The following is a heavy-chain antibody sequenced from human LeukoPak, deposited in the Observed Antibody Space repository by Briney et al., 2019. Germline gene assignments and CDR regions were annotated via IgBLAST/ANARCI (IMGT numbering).Heavy chain of an antibody. CDR2: ISNDGSAT. D-gene: IGHD2-2*01. CDR3: ARDYQQAGFDY. V-gene: IGHV3-74*03. Sequence: GGSLRLSCETSGFTFIICGMDWVRQAPGKGLEWVSRISNDGSATTYADSVKGRLTISRDNAKNTVYLQMNSLRAEDTAVYYCARDYQQAGFDYWGQGTLVTVSS. CDR1: GFTFIICG. J-gene: IGHJ4*02.